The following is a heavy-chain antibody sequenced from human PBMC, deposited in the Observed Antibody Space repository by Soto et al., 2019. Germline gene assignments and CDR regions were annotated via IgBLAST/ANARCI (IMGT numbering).Heavy chain of an antibody. CDR3: ARLGPYGSESYSFRYHWFDP. J-gene: IGHJ5*02. CDR1: GFTVSSSH. Sequence: EVQLVESGGGLIQPGGSLRLSCTTSGFTVSSSHMSWVRQAPGKGLEWVSVIYSGGSSYYAVSVQGRFTISRDNSKNTVYLQMNSLRGEDTAMYYCARLGPYGSESYSFRYHWFDPWGQGTLVTVSS. D-gene: IGHD3-10*01. CDR2: IYSGGSS. V-gene: IGHV3-53*01.